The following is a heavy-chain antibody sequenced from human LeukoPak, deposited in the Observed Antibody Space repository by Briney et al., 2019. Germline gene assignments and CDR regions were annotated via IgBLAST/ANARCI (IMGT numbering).Heavy chain of an antibody. CDR3: ARQGIAVAGTKTYYFDY. CDR2: INHSGST. CDR1: GGSFSGYY. V-gene: IGHV4-34*01. Sequence: SETLSLTCAVYGGSFSGYYWSWIRQPPGKGLEWIGEINHSGSTNYNPSLKSRVTISVDKSKNQFSLKLSSVTAADTAVYYCARQGIAVAGTKTYYFDYWGQGTLVTVSS. D-gene: IGHD6-19*01. J-gene: IGHJ4*02.